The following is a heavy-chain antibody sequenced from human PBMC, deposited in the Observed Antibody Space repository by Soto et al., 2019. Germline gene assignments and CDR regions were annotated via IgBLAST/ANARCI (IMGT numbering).Heavy chain of an antibody. Sequence: QVQLVQSGAEMREPGSSVKVSCKASGGTFSSSAINWLRQAPGQGPEWMGGSIPTFGTANYIQKFRGRVTITADTSTSTAYMEVSSLTSEDTAMYFCARSETAGHRGFDIWGQGTMVTVSS. D-gene: IGHD6-19*01. CDR3: ARSETAGHRGFDI. CDR2: SIPTFGTA. J-gene: IGHJ3*02. CDR1: GGTFSSSA. V-gene: IGHV1-69*06.